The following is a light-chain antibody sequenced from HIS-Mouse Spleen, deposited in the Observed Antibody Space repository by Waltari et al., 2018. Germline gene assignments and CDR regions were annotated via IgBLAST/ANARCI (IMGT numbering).Light chain of an antibody. Sequence: SYEPTPPPSSSVSPAQTARTTSSADALPEKYAYYYQQKSRQPPVLVIYEDIKRPPGMPERFSGSSSGTIATLTISGAQVEDEADYYCYSTDSSGNHRVFGGGTKLTVL. CDR1: ALPEKY. CDR3: YSTDSSGNHRV. CDR2: EDI. V-gene: IGLV3-10*01. J-gene: IGLJ2*01.